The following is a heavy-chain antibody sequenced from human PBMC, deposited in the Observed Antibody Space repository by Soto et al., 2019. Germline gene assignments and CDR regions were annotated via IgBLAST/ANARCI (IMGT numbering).Heavy chain of an antibody. D-gene: IGHD3-3*01. Sequence: QVQVVQSGAEVKKPGASVKVSCKTSGYTLTSYGISWVRQAPGQGLEWMGWISAYSGKTNYAQKFQGRLTMTTDTSTSTAYMELRSLRSDDTALYSCARDNSGDFWSGYSHYYFDYWGQGTLVTVSS. V-gene: IGHV1-18*01. J-gene: IGHJ4*02. CDR3: ARDNSGDFWSGYSHYYFDY. CDR1: GYTLTSYG. CDR2: ISAYSGKT.